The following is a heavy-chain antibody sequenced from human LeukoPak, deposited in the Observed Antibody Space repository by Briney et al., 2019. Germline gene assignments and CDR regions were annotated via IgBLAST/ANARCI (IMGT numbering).Heavy chain of an antibody. CDR1: GFTFSSYS. J-gene: IGHJ5*02. CDR3: ARDGFWSGYTFWFDP. D-gene: IGHD3-3*01. CDR2: ISSSSSTI. Sequence: TGGSLRLSCAASGFTFSSYSMNWVRQAPGKGLEWVSYISSSSSTIYYADSVKGRFTISRDNAKNSLYLQMNSLRAEDTAVYYCARDGFWSGYTFWFDPWGRGTLVTVSS. V-gene: IGHV3-48*01.